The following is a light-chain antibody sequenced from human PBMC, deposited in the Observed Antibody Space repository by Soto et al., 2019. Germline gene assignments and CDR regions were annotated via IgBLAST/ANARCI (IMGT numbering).Light chain of an antibody. CDR2: GTS. J-gene: IGKJ1*01. CDR1: QSLSSSY. Sequence: EIVLTQSPGTLSLSPGERATLSCRASQSLSSSYLAWYQQKPGQAPRLLIYGTSIRATGIPDRFSGSGSGTDFTLTITRLEPEDFAVYYCQRYGSSPRTFGQGTKVDIK. CDR3: QRYGSSPRT. V-gene: IGKV3-20*01.